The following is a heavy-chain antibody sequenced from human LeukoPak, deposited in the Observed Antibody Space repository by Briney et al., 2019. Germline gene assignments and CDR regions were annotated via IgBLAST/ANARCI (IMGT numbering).Heavy chain of an antibody. CDR3: ARGPYYYDSSGYDY. Sequence: PSETLSLTCTVTGGSISSYYWSWIRQPPRQGLGWVGYIYYSGSTNYNPSLKSRVTISVDTSKNQFSLKLSSVTAADTAVYYCARGPYYYDSSGYDYSGQGILVTVSS. CDR2: IYYSGST. D-gene: IGHD3-22*01. J-gene: IGHJ4*02. V-gene: IGHV4-59*13. CDR1: GGSISSYY.